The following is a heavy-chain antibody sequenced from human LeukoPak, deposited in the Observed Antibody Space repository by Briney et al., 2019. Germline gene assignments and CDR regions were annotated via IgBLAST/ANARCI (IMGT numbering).Heavy chain of an antibody. CDR2: IYYIGST. CDR1: GGSISSYC. J-gene: IGHJ5*02. D-gene: IGHD1-7*01. CDR3: ARLYSWNYNWFDP. V-gene: IGHV4-59*01. Sequence: SETLSLTCTVSGGSISSYCWSWIRQPPGKGLEWIGYIYYIGSTKYNSSLKSRVTISVDTSKNQFSLRLSSVTAADTAVYYCARLYSWNYNWFDPWGQGTLVTVSS.